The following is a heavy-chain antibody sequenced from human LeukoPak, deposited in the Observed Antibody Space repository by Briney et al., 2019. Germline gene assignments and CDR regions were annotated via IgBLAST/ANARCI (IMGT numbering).Heavy chain of an antibody. V-gene: IGHV4-38-2*02. CDR1: GYSISSGYY. D-gene: IGHD6-6*01. CDR3: ARVPHSRSSEWFDP. CDR2: IYHSGST. J-gene: IGHJ5*02. Sequence: SETLSLTCTVSGYSISSGYYWGWIRQPPGKGLEWFGSIYHSGSTYYNPSLKSRVTISVDTSKNQLSLKLSSVTAADTAVYYCARVPHSRSSEWFDPWGQGTLVTVSS.